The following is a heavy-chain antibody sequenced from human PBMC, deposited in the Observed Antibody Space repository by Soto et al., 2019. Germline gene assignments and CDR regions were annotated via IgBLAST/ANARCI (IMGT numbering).Heavy chain of an antibody. J-gene: IGHJ4*02. Sequence: GSLRLSCAASGFTFSSYSMNWVRQAPGKGLEWVSSISSSSSYIYYADSVKGRFTISRDNAKNSLYLQMNSLRAEDTAVYYCARDSEVGATTSAFDFWGQGTLVTVSS. CDR2: ISSSSSYI. V-gene: IGHV3-21*01. CDR1: GFTFSSYS. CDR3: ARDSEVGATTSAFDF. D-gene: IGHD1-26*01.